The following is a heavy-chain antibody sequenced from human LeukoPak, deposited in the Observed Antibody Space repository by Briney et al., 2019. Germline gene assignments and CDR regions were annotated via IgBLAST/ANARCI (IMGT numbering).Heavy chain of an antibody. CDR2: INHSGST. CDR3: ARASEDIVVVPAARDYWYFDL. CDR1: GGSLSGYY. J-gene: IGHJ2*01. D-gene: IGHD2-2*01. Sequence: SETLSLTCAVYGGSLSGYYWSWIRQPPGKGLEWSGEINHSGSTNYNPSLKSRVTISVDTSKNQFSLKLSSVTAADTAVYYCARASEDIVVVPAARDYWYFDLWGRGTLVTVSS. V-gene: IGHV4-34*01.